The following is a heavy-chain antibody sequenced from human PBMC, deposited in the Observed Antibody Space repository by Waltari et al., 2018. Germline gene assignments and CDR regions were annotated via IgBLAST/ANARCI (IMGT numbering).Heavy chain of an antibody. J-gene: IGHJ4*02. D-gene: IGHD6-19*01. CDR3: ARDNSGWDN. CDR1: GFTFSDNY. CDR2: ISSSGSTI. Sequence: QVQLVESGGGLVKPGGSLRLSCAVPGFTFSDNYMTWIRQAPGKGLEWISCISSSGSTIYYADSVKGRFTISRDNAKNSLYLQMNNLRAEDTAIYYCARDNSGWDNWGQGTLVTVSS. V-gene: IGHV3-11*04.